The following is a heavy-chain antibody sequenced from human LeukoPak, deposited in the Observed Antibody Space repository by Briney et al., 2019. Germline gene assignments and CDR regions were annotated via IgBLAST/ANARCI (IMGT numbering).Heavy chain of an antibody. CDR1: GGSISSSSYY. D-gene: IGHD2-2*03. CDR2: IYYSGST. V-gene: IGHV4-39*01. Sequence: SETLSLTCTVSGGSISSSSYYWGWIRQPPGKGLEWIGSIYYSGSTYYNPSLKSRVTISADTSKNQFSLKLSSVTAADTAVYYCARNGYCSSTSCYSGAFDIWGQGTMVTVSS. CDR3: ARNGYCSSTSCYSGAFDI. J-gene: IGHJ3*02.